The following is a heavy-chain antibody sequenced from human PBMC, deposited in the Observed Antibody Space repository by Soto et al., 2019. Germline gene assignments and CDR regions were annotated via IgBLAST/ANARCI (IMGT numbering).Heavy chain of an antibody. V-gene: IGHV3-53*01. J-gene: IGHJ3*02. CDR2: LYIADGT. Sequence: GGSLRLSCAASGFTVNGKKYITWVRQAPGKGLEWVSALYIADGTFYADSVKGRFTVSIDSSKNTVYLQMNNLSPEDTAVYYCATWLLREHAFDIWGLGTMVTVSS. CDR1: GFTVNGKKY. D-gene: IGHD2-15*01. CDR3: ATWLLREHAFDI.